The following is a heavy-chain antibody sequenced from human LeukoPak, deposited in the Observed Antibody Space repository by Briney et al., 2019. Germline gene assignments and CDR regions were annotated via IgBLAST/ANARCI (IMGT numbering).Heavy chain of an antibody. D-gene: IGHD3-10*01. CDR1: GYTFTSYD. CDR2: RKPNSGNT. J-gene: IGHJ5*02. V-gene: IGHV1-8*01. CDR3: ARGKAVRGVIIKGPFDP. Sequence: ASVKVSCKASGYTFTSYDINWVRQATGQRLEGRGWRKPNSGNTGYAQKFQGRVTMTRNTSISTAYMELSSLRSEDTAVYYCARGKAVRGVIIKGPFDPWGQGTLVTVSS.